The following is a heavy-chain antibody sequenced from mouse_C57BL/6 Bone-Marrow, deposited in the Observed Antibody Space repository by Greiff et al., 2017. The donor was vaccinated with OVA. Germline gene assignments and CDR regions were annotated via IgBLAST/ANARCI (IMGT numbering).Heavy chain of an antibody. CDR1: GYTFTSYW. D-gene: IGHD2-2*01. V-gene: IGHV1-5*01. J-gene: IGHJ2*01. Sequence: EVQRVESGTVLARPGASVKMSCKTSGYTFTSYWMHWVKQRPGQGLEWIGAISPGNSDTSYNQKFQGKAKMTADTSASTAYMEISSLTKEASAVSASTRYRLGYGYSDYWGQGTTLTVSS. CDR2: ISPGNSDT. CDR3: TRYRLGYGYSDY.